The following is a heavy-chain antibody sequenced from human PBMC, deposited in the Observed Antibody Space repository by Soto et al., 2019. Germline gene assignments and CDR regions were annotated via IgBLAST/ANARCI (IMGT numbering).Heavy chain of an antibody. Sequence: EVQLVESGGGLIQPGGALRLTCTASGFSLSHYWMHWIRQAPGKGLVWVSRINLDGSSTDYAPSVKGRFTISRDNAKNTLYLQMNSLAADDTAVYYCARGWGFTDYWDRGTLVTVSS. J-gene: IGHJ4*02. CDR1: GFSLSHYW. CDR2: INLDGSST. D-gene: IGHD7-27*01. V-gene: IGHV3-74*01. CDR3: ARGWGFTDY.